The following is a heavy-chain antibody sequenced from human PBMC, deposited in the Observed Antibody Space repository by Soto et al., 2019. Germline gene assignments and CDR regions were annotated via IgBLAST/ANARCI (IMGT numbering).Heavy chain of an antibody. CDR3: VTSYGNARYTY. J-gene: IGHJ4*02. D-gene: IGHD1-1*01. Sequence: SETLSLTCSFSGDSVTSHYLTWIRQSPEKGLEWIGYMHYTGFSHYNPSLKSRLTISVDRSENQFTLQLTSVTVADTAVYYCVTSYGNARYTYWGQGTQVTVSS. CDR1: GDSVTSHY. CDR2: MHYTGFS. V-gene: IGHV4-59*02.